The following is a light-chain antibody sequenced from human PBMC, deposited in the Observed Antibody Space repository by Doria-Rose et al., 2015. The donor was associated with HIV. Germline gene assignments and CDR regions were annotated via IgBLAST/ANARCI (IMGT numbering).Light chain of an antibody. V-gene: IGKV3-20*01. J-gene: IGKJ1*01. Sequence: TQSPGTLSLSPGERATLSCRAGQSFSSTYLAWYQQKPGQALSLLVYDGSTRATGIPDRFSASGSGTDFTLTINRLELEDFALYYCHQYGTSWTFGQGTKVEI. CDR1: QSFSSTY. CDR2: DGS. CDR3: HQYGTSWT.